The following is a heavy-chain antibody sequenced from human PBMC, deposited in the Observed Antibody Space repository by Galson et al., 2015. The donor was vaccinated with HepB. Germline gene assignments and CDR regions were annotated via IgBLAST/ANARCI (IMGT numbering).Heavy chain of an antibody. CDR2: INTDGIIT. Sequence: SLRLSCAVSEFSFRSYWMYWVRQAPGKGLVWVSGINTDGIITTYADSVKGRFTISRDNAKHTLYLQMNSLRAEDTAVYYCARTNPITMVRGVTIEDWGQGTLVTVSS. V-gene: IGHV3-74*01. CDR1: EFSFRSYW. D-gene: IGHD3-10*01. J-gene: IGHJ4*02. CDR3: ARTNPITMVRGVTIED.